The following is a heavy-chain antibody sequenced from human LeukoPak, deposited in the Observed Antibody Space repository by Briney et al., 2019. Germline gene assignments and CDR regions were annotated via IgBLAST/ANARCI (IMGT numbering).Heavy chain of an antibody. D-gene: IGHD6-19*01. V-gene: IGHV5-51*01. Sequence: GESLKISCKGSGYRFTSYWIGWVRQMPGKGLEWMGIICPRDSDTRYSPSFEGQVTISADRSISTAYLQWSSLKASDTAMYFCARDASGEDYFDYWGQGTLVTVSS. CDR2: ICPRDSDT. J-gene: IGHJ4*02. CDR1: GYRFTSYW. CDR3: ARDASGEDYFDY.